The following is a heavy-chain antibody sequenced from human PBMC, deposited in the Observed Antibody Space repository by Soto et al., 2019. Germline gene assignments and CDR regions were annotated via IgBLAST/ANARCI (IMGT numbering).Heavy chain of an antibody. CDR1: GFTFSNYG. Sequence: QVQLVESGGGVVQPGRSLRLSCAASGFTFSNYGMNWARQAPGKGLEWVAVMIYDGSEKYADSVQGRITISRDNSKNTLHLKMNSLRAADTALYYWAKDRVGLTPYYYYYSGMDVWGQGTTVTVSS. CDR2: MIYDGSE. V-gene: IGHV3-30*18. J-gene: IGHJ6*02. CDR3: AKDRVGLTPYYYYYSGMDV. D-gene: IGHD1-26*01.